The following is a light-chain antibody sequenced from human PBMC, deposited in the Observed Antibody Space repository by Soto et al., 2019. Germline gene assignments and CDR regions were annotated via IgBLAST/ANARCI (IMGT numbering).Light chain of an antibody. CDR2: DVS. Sequence: QSALTQPASVSGSPGQSITISCTGTSTDVGAYDFVSWYQQHPGKAPKLMVYDVSNRPSGVSNRFSGSKSGSTASLTISGLQAEDEADYYCSSFTGSTSVVFGGGTKLTVL. CDR1: STDVGAYDF. V-gene: IGLV2-14*01. CDR3: SSFTGSTSVV. J-gene: IGLJ2*01.